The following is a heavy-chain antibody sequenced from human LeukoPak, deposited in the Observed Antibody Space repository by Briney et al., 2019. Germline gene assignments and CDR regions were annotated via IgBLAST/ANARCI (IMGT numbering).Heavy chain of an antibody. J-gene: IGHJ4*02. CDR1: GFTFSNAW. CDR2: IKSKTDGGTT. Sequence: GGSLRLSCAASGFTFSNAWMNWVRQASGKGLEWVGRIKSKTDGGTTDYAAPVKGRFTISRDDSKNTLYLQMNSLKTEDTAVYYCTTEYDSSGYYYYFDYWGQGTLVTVSS. V-gene: IGHV3-15*07. D-gene: IGHD3-22*01. CDR3: TTEYDSSGYYYYFDY.